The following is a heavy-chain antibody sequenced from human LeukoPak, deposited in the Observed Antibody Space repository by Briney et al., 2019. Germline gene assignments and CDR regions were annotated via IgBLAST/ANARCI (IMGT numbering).Heavy chain of an antibody. CDR1: GGSISSGGYY. D-gene: IGHD2-15*01. Sequence: SSQTLSLTCTVSGGSISSGGYYWSWIRQHPGKGLEWIGYIYYSGSTYYNPSLKSRATISVDTSKNQFSLKLSSVTAADTAVYYCARSEDCSGGSCYTVTPPDYWGQGTLVTVSS. CDR3: ARSEDCSGGSCYTVTPPDY. V-gene: IGHV4-31*03. J-gene: IGHJ4*02. CDR2: IYYSGST.